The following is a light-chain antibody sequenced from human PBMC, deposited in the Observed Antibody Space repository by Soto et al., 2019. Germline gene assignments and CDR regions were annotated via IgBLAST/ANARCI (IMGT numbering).Light chain of an antibody. J-gene: IGKJ2*01. CDR2: AAS. V-gene: IGKV1-39*01. Sequence: DLPMTQSPSSLSASVGDRVTITCRASQTISSYLNWYQQRPGKAPKLLIYAASSLQSGVPSRFSGSGSGTDFTLTVSSLQPEDFATYYCQQSYSTPYTFGQGTKVEIK. CDR3: QQSYSTPYT. CDR1: QTISSY.